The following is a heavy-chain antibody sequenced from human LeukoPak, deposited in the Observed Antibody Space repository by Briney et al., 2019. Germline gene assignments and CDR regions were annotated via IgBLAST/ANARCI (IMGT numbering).Heavy chain of an antibody. CDR2: SYSGGSS. CDR3: ARILGTTDAFDI. V-gene: IGHV3-53*01. Sequence: PGGSLRLPCAASGFTINNNYMTWVRQAPGKGLEWVSVSYSGGSSYYADSVKGRFTMSRDSSKNTVNLQMNILTVEDTAVYYCARILGTTDAFDIWGQGTMVTVSS. D-gene: IGHD2/OR15-2a*01. CDR1: GFTINNNY. J-gene: IGHJ3*02.